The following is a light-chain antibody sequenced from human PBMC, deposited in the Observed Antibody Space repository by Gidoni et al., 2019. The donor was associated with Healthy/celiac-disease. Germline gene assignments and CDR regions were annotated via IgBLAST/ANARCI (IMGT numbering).Light chain of an antibody. CDR2: AAS. V-gene: IGKV1-39*01. CDR1: QSISSD. CDR3: QQSYSTPYT. J-gene: IGKJ2*01. Sequence: DIQMTQSPSSLSASVGDRVTITCQASQSISSDLNWYKQKPGKAPKLLIYAASSLQSGVPSRFSGSRSGTDITITISSLQTEDFATYYCQQSYSTPYTYGQGTKLEIK.